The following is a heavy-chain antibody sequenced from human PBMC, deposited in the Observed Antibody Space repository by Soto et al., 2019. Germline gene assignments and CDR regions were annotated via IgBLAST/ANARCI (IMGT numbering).Heavy chain of an antibody. CDR1: GFSFSSFN. Sequence: EVQLVEYGGGLVRPGGSLRLSCAASGFSFSSFNMNWVRQAPGKGLEWVSSISGSTTYMFYADSGRGRFTISRDNAEDSLYLQMNSLTAEDTAVYYCSRTGYSSSWDDAFDIWGQGTMVTVSS. CDR2: ISGSTTYM. J-gene: IGHJ3*02. CDR3: SRTGYSSSWDDAFDI. D-gene: IGHD6-13*01. V-gene: IGHV3-21*01.